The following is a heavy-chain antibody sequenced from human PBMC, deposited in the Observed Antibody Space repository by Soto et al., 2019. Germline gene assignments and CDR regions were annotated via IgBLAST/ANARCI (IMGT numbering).Heavy chain of an antibody. D-gene: IGHD6-25*01. V-gene: IGHV3-30-3*01. CDR2: ISYDGSNK. J-gene: IGHJ6*02. CDR1: GFTFSSYA. CDR3: ARDQRLNYYGMDV. Sequence: GGSLRLSCAASGFTFSSYAMHWVRQAPGKGLEWVAVISYDGSNKYYADSVKGRFTISRDNSKNTLYLQMNSLRAEDTAVYYCARDQRLNYYGMDVWRQGTTVTVSS.